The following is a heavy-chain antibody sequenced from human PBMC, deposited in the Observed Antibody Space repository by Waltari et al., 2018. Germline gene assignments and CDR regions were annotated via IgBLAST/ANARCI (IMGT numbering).Heavy chain of an antibody. CDR2: VQSSGSP. D-gene: IGHD1-7*01. CDR3: ARALWRVGTRGDFFDI. J-gene: IGHJ3*02. V-gene: IGHV4-59*01. CDR1: GDSLGTNY. Sequence: QVQLRESGPGLVKSSETLSLTCSVSGDSLGTNYWSWIRQSPGKGLEWIGYVQSSGSPDYNPSFRGRVTMSADASKNQFSLTLKSLTAADTATYFCARALWRVGTRGDFFDIWGRGTTVTVS.